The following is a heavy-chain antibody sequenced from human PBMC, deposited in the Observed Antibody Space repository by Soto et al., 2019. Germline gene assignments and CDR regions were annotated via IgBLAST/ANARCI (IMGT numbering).Heavy chain of an antibody. CDR2: IYTGGST. D-gene: IGHD3-22*01. CDR3: AGMGYSSGYSGWFDP. J-gene: IGHJ5*02. CDR1: GFTVSSSY. Sequence: ELQLVESGGGLVQPGGSLRLSCAASGFTVSSSYMSWVRQAPGKGLEWVSVIYTGGSTYYADSVKGRFTISRDNSKNTLYIQMNTLRAEDTAVYYCAGMGYSSGYSGWFDPWGQGTLGTVSS. V-gene: IGHV3-66*01.